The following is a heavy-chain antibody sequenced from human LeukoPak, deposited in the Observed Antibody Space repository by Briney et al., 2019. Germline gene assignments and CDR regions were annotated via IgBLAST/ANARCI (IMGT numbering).Heavy chain of an antibody. V-gene: IGHV1-69*13. CDR2: IIPIFGTA. CDR1: GGTFSSYA. J-gene: IGHJ4*02. Sequence: GASVKVSCKASGGTFSSYAISWVRQAPGQGLEWMGGIIPIFGTANYAQKFQGRVTITADESTSTAYMELSSLRSGDTAVYYCARKVAATVTTNYFDYWGQGTLVTVSS. CDR3: ARKVAATVTTNYFDY. D-gene: IGHD4-17*01.